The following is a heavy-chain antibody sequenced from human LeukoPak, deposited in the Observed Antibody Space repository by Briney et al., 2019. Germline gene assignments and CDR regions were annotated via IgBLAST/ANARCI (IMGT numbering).Heavy chain of an antibody. CDR3: ASFYDSSGYLGDAFDI. J-gene: IGHJ3*02. CDR1: GFTLSNYW. V-gene: IGHV3-74*01. CDR2: INTDGSST. Sequence: GGSLRLSCSASGFTLSNYWMHWVRQAPGKGLVWVSRINTDGSSTNYADSVKGRFTVSRDNAKNSLYLQMNSLRAEDTAVYYCASFYDSSGYLGDAFDIWGQGTMVTVSS. D-gene: IGHD3-22*01.